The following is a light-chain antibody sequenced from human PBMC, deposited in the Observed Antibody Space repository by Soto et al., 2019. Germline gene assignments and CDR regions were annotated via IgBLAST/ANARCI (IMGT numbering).Light chain of an antibody. V-gene: IGKV3-11*01. CDR1: QSVSSY. CDR3: QQRSNWLGT. CDR2: DAS. J-gene: IGKJ2*01. Sequence: EIVLTQSPATLSLSPGERATLSCRASQSVSSYLAWYQQKPGQALRLLIYDASNRATGIPARFSGSGSGTDFTLTISSLEPEDFAVYYCQQRSNWLGTFGQGTKLEIK.